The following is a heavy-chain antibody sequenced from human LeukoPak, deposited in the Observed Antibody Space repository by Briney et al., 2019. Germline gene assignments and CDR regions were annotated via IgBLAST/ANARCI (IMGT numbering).Heavy chain of an antibody. J-gene: IGHJ4*02. Sequence: EASVKVSCKASGGTFSSDAISWVRQTPGQGLEWMGGIIPIFGTANYAQKFQGRVTITTDESTSTAYMELSSLRSEDTAVYYCARDLGTYSGYRRARYYFDYWGQGTLVTVSS. CDR2: IIPIFGTA. CDR1: GGTFSSDA. V-gene: IGHV1-69*05. CDR3: ARDLGTYSGYRRARYYFDY. D-gene: IGHD5-12*01.